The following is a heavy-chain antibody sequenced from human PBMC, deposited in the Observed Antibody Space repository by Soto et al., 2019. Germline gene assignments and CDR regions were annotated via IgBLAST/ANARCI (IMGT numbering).Heavy chain of an antibody. CDR3: ARDRAYYYDSSGYDY. Sequence: ASVKVSYKASGYTFTSYDTNWVRQATGQGLEWMGWMNPNSGNTGYAQKFQGRVTMTRNTSISTAYMELRSLRSEDTAVYYCARDRAYYYDSSGYDYWGQGTQVTVSS. CDR1: GYTFTSYD. CDR2: MNPNSGNT. D-gene: IGHD3-22*01. V-gene: IGHV1-8*01. J-gene: IGHJ4*02.